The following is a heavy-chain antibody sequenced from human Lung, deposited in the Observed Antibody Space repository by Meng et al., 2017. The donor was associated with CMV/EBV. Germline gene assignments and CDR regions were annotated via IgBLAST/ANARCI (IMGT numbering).Heavy chain of an antibody. D-gene: IGHD1-1*01. Sequence: SCAASGLSLRHYAMSWVRQAPGKGLECVSIIHAGDGDTHYADSVKGRFTISRDNSKNTLYLQMNTVTAEDTAIYYCAHDTGTRGFDNWAQGTLVTVSS. V-gene: IGHV3-23*03. J-gene: IGHJ4*02. CDR2: IHAGDGDT. CDR3: AHDTGTRGFDN. CDR1: GLSLRHYA.